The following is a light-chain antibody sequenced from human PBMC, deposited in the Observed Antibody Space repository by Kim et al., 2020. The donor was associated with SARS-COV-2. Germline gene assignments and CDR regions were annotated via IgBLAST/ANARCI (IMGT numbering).Light chain of an antibody. Sequence: GQTVMITCQGDSLRSYYASWYQQKPGQAPVLVIYGKNNRPSGIPDRFSGSSSGNTASLTITGAQAEDEADYYCNSRDSSGNHLRVFGGGTQLTVL. CDR3: NSRDSSGNHLRV. CDR1: SLRSYY. CDR2: GKN. J-gene: IGLJ3*02. V-gene: IGLV3-19*01.